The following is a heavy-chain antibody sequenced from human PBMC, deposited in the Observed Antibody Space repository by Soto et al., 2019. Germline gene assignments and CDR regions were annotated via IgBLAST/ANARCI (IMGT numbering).Heavy chain of an antibody. CDR1: GGSFSGYY. Sequence: SETLSLTCAVYGGSFSGYYWSWIRQPPGKGLEWIGEINHSGSTNYNPSLKSRVTISVDTSKNQFSLKLSSVTAADTAVYYCARGCPQWRSSSSAKNQRFNWFDPWGQGTLVTVSS. V-gene: IGHV4-34*01. D-gene: IGHD6-6*01. CDR2: INHSGST. CDR3: ARGCPQWRSSSSAKNQRFNWFDP. J-gene: IGHJ5*02.